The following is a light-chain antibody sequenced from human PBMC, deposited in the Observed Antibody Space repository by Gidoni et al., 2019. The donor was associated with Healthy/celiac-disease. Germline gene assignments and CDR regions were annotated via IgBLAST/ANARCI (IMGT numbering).Light chain of an antibody. CDR1: STNIGSNT. Sequence: QPVLTQPPSASGTPGQRVTISCSGSSTNIGSNTVNWYQQLPGTAPKLLIYTNNQRPSGVPDRFSGSNSGTSASLAISGLQSEDEADYYCAAWDDSLNGVVFGGGTKLTVL. CDR3: AAWDDSLNGVV. V-gene: IGLV1-44*01. J-gene: IGLJ2*01. CDR2: TNN.